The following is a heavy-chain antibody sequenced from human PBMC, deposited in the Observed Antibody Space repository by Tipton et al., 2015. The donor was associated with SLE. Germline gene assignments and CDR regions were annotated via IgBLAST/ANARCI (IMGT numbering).Heavy chain of an antibody. V-gene: IGHV4-38-2*02. CDR2: INHSGST. CDR3: TRVVVIAFSHYYMDV. D-gene: IGHD2-21*01. J-gene: IGHJ6*03. Sequence: TLSLTCTVSNYSISSLYYWGWIRQPPGKGLEWIGEINHSGSTNYNPSVKSRVTISVDTSKNQFSLKLSSVTAADTAVYYCTRVVVIAFSHYYMDVWGKGTTVTVSS. CDR1: NYSISSLYY.